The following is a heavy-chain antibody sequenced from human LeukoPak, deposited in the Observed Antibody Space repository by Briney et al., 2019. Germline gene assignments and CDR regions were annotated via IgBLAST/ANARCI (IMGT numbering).Heavy chain of an antibody. CDR3: ARDRVAVPSV. V-gene: IGHV3-21*01. Sequence: KTGGSLRLSCAASGFTFSSYSMNWVRQAPGKGLEWVSSISSSSSNIYYADSVKGRFTISRDNAKNSLYLQMNSLRAEDTAVYYCARDRVAVPSVWGKGTTVTVSS. D-gene: IGHD6-19*01. CDR2: ISSSSSNI. CDR1: GFTFSSYS. J-gene: IGHJ6*04.